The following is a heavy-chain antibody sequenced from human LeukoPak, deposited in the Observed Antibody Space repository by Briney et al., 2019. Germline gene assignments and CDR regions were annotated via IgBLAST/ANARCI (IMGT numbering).Heavy chain of an antibody. J-gene: IGHJ6*03. CDR2: IIPIFGTA. CDR3: ARTGDTRYCSSTSCYGYYYYMDV. D-gene: IGHD2-2*01. Sequence: SVKVSCKASGGTFSSYAISWVRQAPGQGLEWMGGIIPIFGTANYAQKFQGRVTITADESTSTAYMELSSLRSEDTAVYYCARTGDTRYCSSTSCYGYYYYMDVWGKGTTVTVSS. V-gene: IGHV1-69*01. CDR1: GGTFSSYA.